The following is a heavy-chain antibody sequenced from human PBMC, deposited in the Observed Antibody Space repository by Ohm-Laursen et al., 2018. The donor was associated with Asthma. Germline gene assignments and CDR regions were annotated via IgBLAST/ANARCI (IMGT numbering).Heavy chain of an antibody. CDR3: ARDHLTIPGNWFDP. D-gene: IGHD3-3*01. J-gene: IGHJ5*02. CDR1: GYTLTAYS. V-gene: IGHV1-2*06. Sequence: ASLKVSCKASGYTLTAYSMHWVRQAPGQGLEWMGRINTNSGGTNYAKKFQGRVTMTRDTSISTAYLEVSRLISDDTAVYLCARDHLTIPGNWFDPWGQGTLVTVSS. CDR2: INTNSGGT.